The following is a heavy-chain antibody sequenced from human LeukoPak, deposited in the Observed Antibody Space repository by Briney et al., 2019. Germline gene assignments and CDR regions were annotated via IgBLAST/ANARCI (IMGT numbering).Heavy chain of an antibody. V-gene: IGHV1-46*01. D-gene: IGHD4-23*01. Sequence: VASVKVSCKASGYTFTSYYIHWVRQAPGQGIEWMGIINPSGGSTSYAQKFQGRVTMTRDTSTSTVYMELSSLRSEDTAVYYCARAASTVTHQGDYWGQGTLVTVSS. CDR1: GYTFTSYY. CDR2: INPSGGST. CDR3: ARAASTVTHQGDY. J-gene: IGHJ4*02.